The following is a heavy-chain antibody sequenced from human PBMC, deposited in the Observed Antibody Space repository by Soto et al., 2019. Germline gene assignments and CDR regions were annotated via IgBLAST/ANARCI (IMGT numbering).Heavy chain of an antibody. J-gene: IGHJ5*02. Sequence: ASVKVSCKASGYTFTSYAMHCVRQAPGQMLEWMGWINAGNGNTKYSQKFQGRVTITRDTSASTAYMELSSLRSEDTAVYYCARGGWGYCSGGSCYSDSEPFDPWGQGTLVTVSS. CDR2: INAGNGNT. D-gene: IGHD2-15*01. V-gene: IGHV1-3*01. CDR1: GYTFTSYA. CDR3: ARGGWGYCSGGSCYSDSEPFDP.